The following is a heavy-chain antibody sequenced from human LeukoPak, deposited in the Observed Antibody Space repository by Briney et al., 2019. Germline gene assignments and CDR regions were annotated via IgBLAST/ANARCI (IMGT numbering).Heavy chain of an antibody. V-gene: IGHV3-30*04. CDR2: ISYDGSSK. CDR3: ATYRQVLLPFES. D-gene: IGHD2-8*02. Sequence: PGGSLRLSCAASGFTFSSYTMNWVRQAPGKGLEWVAVISYDGSSKYYADSVRGRFTISRDNSKSTLSLQMNSLRAEDTAIYYCATYRQVLLPFESWGQGTLVTVSS. J-gene: IGHJ4*02. CDR1: GFTFSSYT.